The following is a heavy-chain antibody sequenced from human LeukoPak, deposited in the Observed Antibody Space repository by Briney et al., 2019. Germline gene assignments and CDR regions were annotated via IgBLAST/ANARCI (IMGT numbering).Heavy chain of an antibody. J-gene: IGHJ4*02. CDR3: ARVSDISVAAYFDY. D-gene: IGHD6-19*01. Sequence: PGGSLRLSCAASGFTFDDYGMSWVRQAPGKGLEWVSNINWNGGSTGYADSVRGRFTISRDNAKNSPYLQMNSMRAEDTALYYCARVSDISVAAYFDYWGQGTRVTVSS. CDR1: GFTFDDYG. V-gene: IGHV3-20*04. CDR2: INWNGGST.